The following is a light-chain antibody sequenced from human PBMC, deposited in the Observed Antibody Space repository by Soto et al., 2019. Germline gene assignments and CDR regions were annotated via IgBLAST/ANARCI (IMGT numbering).Light chain of an antibody. CDR3: QQYGSIPPT. V-gene: IGKV3-20*01. CDR1: QSISSSY. Sequence: EIVLTQSPGTLSLSPGERATLSCRASQSISSSYLAWYQQKPGQAPRLLVYGASSRATGIPDRFSGSGSGTVFTLTISRLEPEDFAVYICQQYGSIPPTFGQGTKLEIK. CDR2: GAS. J-gene: IGKJ2*01.